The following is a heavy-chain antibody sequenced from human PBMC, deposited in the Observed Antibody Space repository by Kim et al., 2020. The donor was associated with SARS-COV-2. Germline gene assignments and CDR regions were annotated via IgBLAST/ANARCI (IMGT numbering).Heavy chain of an antibody. J-gene: IGHJ4*01. CDR2: INPKTGDT. V-gene: IGHV1-2*02. CDR1: GYIFTDYF. Sequence: ASVKVSCRTSGYIFTDYFLHWVRQVPGQGLEWMGWINPKTGDTNSLPKFQGRANMIRDTSVSTVYLDLTSLTSDDTAVYFCARDGGYFDDETGYYPNPNFDFWGQGTLVTVSS. CDR3: ARDGGYFDDETGYYPNPNFDF. D-gene: IGHD3-9*01.